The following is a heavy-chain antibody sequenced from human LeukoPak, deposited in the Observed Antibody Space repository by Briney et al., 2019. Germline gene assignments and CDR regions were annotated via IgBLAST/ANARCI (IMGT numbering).Heavy chain of an antibody. D-gene: IGHD4-17*01. CDR2: IKQDGSEK. V-gene: IGHV3-7*01. Sequence: PGGSLGLSCAASGFTFSSYWMSWVRQAPGKGLEWVANIKQDGSEKYYVDSVKGRFTISRDNAKNSLYLQMNSLRAEDTAVYYCARVGTVTIMYFDYWGQGTLVTVSS. J-gene: IGHJ4*02. CDR3: ARVGTVTIMYFDY. CDR1: GFTFSSYW.